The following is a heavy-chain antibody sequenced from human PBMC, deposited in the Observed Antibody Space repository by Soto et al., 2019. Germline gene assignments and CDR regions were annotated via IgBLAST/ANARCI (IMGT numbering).Heavy chain of an antibody. D-gene: IGHD3-22*01. CDR1: GGTFSSYA. Sequence: QVQLVQSGAEVKKPGSSVKVSCKASGGTFSSYAISWVRQAPGQGLEWMGGIIPIFGTANYAQKFQGRVTITADESTSTADMELSSLRSEDTAVYYCARKYYYDSSGYYYYYYGMDVWGQGTTVTVSS. CDR2: IIPIFGTA. V-gene: IGHV1-69*01. J-gene: IGHJ6*02. CDR3: ARKYYYDSSGYYYYYYGMDV.